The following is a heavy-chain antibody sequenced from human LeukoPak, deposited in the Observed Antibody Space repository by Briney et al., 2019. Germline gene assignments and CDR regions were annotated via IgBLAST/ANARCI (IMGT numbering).Heavy chain of an antibody. J-gene: IGHJ4*02. CDR3: GSLTVVAKDH. D-gene: IGHD3-22*01. CDR2: INSDGSAT. V-gene: IGHV3-74*01. Sequence: GGSLRLSCAASGFTFSSYVMSWVRQAPGKGLVYVAQINSDGSATAYADSVKGRFTISRDNAKNTLYLEMISLRAEDTAVYYCGSLTVVAKDHWGQGTLVTVSS. CDR1: GFTFSSYV.